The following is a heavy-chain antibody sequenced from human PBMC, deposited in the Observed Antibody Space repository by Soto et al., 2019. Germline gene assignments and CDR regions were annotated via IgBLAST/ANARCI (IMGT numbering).Heavy chain of an antibody. CDR1: GFTFSSFG. J-gene: IGHJ6*02. Sequence: QVQLVESGGGVVQPGRSLRLSCAASGFTFSSFGMHWVRQAPGKGLEWVAVISFDGSNKYYADSVKGRFTISRDNPKNTLSLQMNSLKAEDTAVYYCAKDTSKYSNNWPAYYGLDVWGQGTTVTVSS. CDR3: AKDTSKYSNNWPAYYGLDV. CDR2: ISFDGSNK. V-gene: IGHV3-30*18. D-gene: IGHD1-1*01.